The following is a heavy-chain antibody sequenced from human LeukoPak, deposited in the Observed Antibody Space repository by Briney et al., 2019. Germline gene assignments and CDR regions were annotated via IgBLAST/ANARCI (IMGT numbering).Heavy chain of an antibody. D-gene: IGHD2-21*02. CDR1: GFNFANHA. Sequence: GGSLRLSCAASGFNFANHAMSWVRQTAGKGLEWVSAISGGGDITYYADSVKGRFTISRDNSKDTLFLQMHSLRPGDTAVYYCVREDTPATANYWGQGTLVTISS. CDR2: ISGGGDIT. J-gene: IGHJ4*02. CDR3: VREDTPATANY. V-gene: IGHV3-23*01.